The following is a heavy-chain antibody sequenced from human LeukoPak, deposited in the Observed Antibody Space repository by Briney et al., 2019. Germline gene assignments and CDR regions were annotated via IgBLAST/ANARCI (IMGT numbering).Heavy chain of an antibody. V-gene: IGHV3-23*01. CDR1: GFTFSSSA. Sequence: GGSLRLSCAASGFTFSSSAMSWVRQAPGKGLEWVSSISGSGSGGSTYYADSVKGRFTISRDNSKNTLYLQMNSLRSEDTAVYYCAAKFGDFDYWGQGTLVTVSS. D-gene: IGHD3-10*01. J-gene: IGHJ4*02. CDR3: AAKFGDFDY. CDR2: ISGSGSGGST.